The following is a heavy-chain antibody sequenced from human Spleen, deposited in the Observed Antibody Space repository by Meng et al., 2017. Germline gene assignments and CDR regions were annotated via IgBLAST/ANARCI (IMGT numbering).Heavy chain of an antibody. Sequence: SGPTLVKPTQTLTLTCTVSGFSLRNNEMRMTWIRQPPGKALEFLARIDWDDDKYYSTSLRTRLAISRDTSTNQVFLKMTNMGPLDTATYYCTRTIAVAGTMGAFDVWGQGAEVTVSS. J-gene: IGHJ3*01. D-gene: IGHD6-19*01. CDR1: GFSLRNNEMR. V-gene: IGHV2-70*04. CDR3: TRTIAVAGTMGAFDV. CDR2: IDWDDDK.